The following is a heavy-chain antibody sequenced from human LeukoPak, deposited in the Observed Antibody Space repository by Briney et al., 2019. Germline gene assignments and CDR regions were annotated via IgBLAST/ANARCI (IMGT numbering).Heavy chain of an antibody. J-gene: IGHJ6*02. Sequence: GASVKVSCKASGYTFTGYYMHWVRQAPGQGLEWMGWINPNSGGTNYAQKFQGRVTMTRDTSISTAYMELSRLRSDDTAVYYCARDRAAAGPEYYYYYGMDVWGQGTTVTVSS. CDR3: ARDRAAAGPEYYYYYGMDV. D-gene: IGHD6-13*01. V-gene: IGHV1-2*02. CDR2: INPNSGGT. CDR1: GYTFTGYY.